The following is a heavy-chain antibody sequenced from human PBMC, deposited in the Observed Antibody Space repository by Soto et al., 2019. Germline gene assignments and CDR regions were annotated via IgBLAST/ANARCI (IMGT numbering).Heavy chain of an antibody. CDR1: GFTFSSYA. V-gene: IGHV3-23*01. J-gene: IGHJ4*02. Sequence: PGGSLILSCAASGFTFSSYAMSWVRQAPGKGLEWVSAISGSGGSTYYADSVKGRFTISRDNSKNTLYLQMNSLRAEDTAVYYCAKDSGVLQGLWFGELLCYFDYWGQGTLVTVSS. CDR3: AKDSGVLQGLWFGELLCYFDY. D-gene: IGHD3-10*01. CDR2: ISGSGGST.